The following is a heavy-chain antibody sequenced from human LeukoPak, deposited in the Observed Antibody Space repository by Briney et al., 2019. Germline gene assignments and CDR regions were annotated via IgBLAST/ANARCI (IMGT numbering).Heavy chain of an antibody. D-gene: IGHD3-22*01. CDR3: ARSYYYDSSDAFDI. J-gene: IGHJ3*02. Sequence: ASVKVSCKASGCTFTSYAMHWVRQAPGQRLEWMGWINAGNGNTKYSQKFQGRVTTTRDTSASTAYMELSSLRSEDTAVYYCARSYYYDSSDAFDIWGQGTMVTVSS. CDR1: GCTFTSYA. V-gene: IGHV1-3*01. CDR2: INAGNGNT.